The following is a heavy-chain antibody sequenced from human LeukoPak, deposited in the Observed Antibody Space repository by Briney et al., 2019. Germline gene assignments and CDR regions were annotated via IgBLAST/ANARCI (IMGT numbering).Heavy chain of an antibody. CDR1: GGSFSGYY. J-gene: IGHJ4*02. D-gene: IGHD5-12*01. V-gene: IGHV4-34*01. Sequence: PSETLSLTCAVYGGSFSGYYWSWLRQPPGKGLEWIGEIKHSGSTNYNPSLKSRVTISVDTSKSQFSLKLSSVTAADTAVYYCARGRGYNSLDYWGQGTLVTVSS. CDR3: ARGRGYNSLDY. CDR2: IKHSGST.